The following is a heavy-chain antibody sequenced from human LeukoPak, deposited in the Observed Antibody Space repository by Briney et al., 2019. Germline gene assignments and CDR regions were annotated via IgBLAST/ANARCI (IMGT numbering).Heavy chain of an antibody. D-gene: IGHD3-10*01. CDR3: ARGDYGSGSYFFSHMDV. CDR1: GGSISSYY. CDR2: IYYSGST. Sequence: PSETLSLTCTVSGGSISSYYWSWIRQPPGKGLEWIGYIYYSGSTYYNPSLKSRVTISVDTSKNQFSLKLSSVTAADTAVYYCARGDYGSGSYFFSHMDVWGQGTTVTVSS. J-gene: IGHJ6*02. V-gene: IGHV4-59*08.